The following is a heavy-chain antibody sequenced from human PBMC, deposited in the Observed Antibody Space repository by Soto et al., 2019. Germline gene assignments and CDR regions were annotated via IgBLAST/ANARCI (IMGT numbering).Heavy chain of an antibody. CDR3: ARRIPNWFDP. J-gene: IGHJ5*02. CDR1: GASISSYY. D-gene: IGHD2-21*01. Sequence: PSETLSLTCSVSGASISSYYWSWIRQPPGKGLEWIGYIYNSGSTNYNPSLKSRVTISVDTSKNQFSLKLSSVTAADTAVYYCARRIPNWFDPWGQVTLVTVS. CDR2: IYNSGST. V-gene: IGHV4-59*08.